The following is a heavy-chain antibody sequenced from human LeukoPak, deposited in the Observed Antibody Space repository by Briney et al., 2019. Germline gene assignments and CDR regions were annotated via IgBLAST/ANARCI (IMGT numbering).Heavy chain of an antibody. CDR2: IYYSGST. J-gene: IGHJ3*02. CDR1: GVSISSYY. V-gene: IGHV4-59*01. D-gene: IGHD6-13*01. CDR3: ARALQPGVYAFDI. Sequence: PSETLSLTCTVSGVSISSYYWTWLRQPPGEGLEGIGYIYYSGSTNYNPSLKSRVTISVDTSKNQFSLKLSSVTAADTAVYYCARALQPGVYAFDIWGQGTMVTVSS.